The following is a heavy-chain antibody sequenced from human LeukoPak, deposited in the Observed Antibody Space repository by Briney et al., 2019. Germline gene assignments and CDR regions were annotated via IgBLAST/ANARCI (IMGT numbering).Heavy chain of an antibody. Sequence: SSETLSLTCAVYGGSFSGYYWSWVRQPPGKGLEWIGEINHSGSTNYNPSLKSRVTISVDTSKNQFSLKLTSVTAADTAVFYCARSQGAYFDYWGQGILVTVSS. V-gene: IGHV4-34*01. CDR3: ARSQGAYFDY. CDR1: GGSFSGYY. CDR2: INHSGST. J-gene: IGHJ4*02.